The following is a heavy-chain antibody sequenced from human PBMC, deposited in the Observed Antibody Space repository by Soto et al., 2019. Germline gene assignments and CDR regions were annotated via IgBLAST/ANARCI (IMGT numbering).Heavy chain of an antibody. D-gene: IGHD4-17*01. J-gene: IGHJ6*02. CDR3: ARENYGDPRYTSYYYYGMDV. Sequence: GGSLRLSCAASGFTFSDYYMSWVRQAPGKGLEWVSVIYSGGSTYYADSVKGRFTISRDNSKNTLYLQMNSLRAEDTAVYYCARENYGDPRYTSYYYYGMDVWGQGTTVTVSS. CDR2: IYSGGST. V-gene: IGHV3-53*01. CDR1: GFTFSDYY.